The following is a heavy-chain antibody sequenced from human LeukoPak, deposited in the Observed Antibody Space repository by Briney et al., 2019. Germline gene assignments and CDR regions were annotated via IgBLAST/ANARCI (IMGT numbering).Heavy chain of an antibody. Sequence: SETLSLTCTVSGGSISGSNYYWGWIRQPPGKGLEWIGSIHYTGSTYYKPSLKSRVTISVDTSKNQFSLKLNSVTAADTAVYYCARPPGFSTSFWDWGQGTLVTVSS. D-gene: IGHD2-2*01. CDR3: ARPPGFSTSFWD. CDR2: IHYTGST. CDR1: GGSISGSNYY. V-gene: IGHV4-39*01. J-gene: IGHJ4*02.